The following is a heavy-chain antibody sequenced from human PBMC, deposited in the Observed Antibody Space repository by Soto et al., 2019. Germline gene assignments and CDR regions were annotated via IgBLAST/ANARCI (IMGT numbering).Heavy chain of an antibody. CDR3: ARARGNWNAIDY. CDR1: GGSISSGGYY. D-gene: IGHD1-1*01. Sequence: PSETLSLTCTVSGGSISSGGYYWSWIRQHPGKGLEWIGYIYYSGSTYYNPSLKSRVTISVDTSKNQFSLKLSSVTAADTAVYYCARARGNWNAIDYWGQGTLVTVSS. V-gene: IGHV4-31*03. J-gene: IGHJ4*02. CDR2: IYYSGST.